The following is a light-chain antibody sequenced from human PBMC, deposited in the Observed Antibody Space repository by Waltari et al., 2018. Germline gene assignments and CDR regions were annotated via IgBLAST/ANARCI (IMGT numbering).Light chain of an antibody. J-gene: IGKJ2*01. CDR2: AAS. CDR3: QQSYSTPYT. CDR1: KSISGY. Sequence: DIQMTQSPSSLSASVGDRVTVTCRASKSISGYLNWYQQKLGKAPKLLIFAASTLQSGVPSRFSGSGFGTDFTLTISTLQPEDFATYFCQQSYSTPYTFGQGTNLEIK. V-gene: IGKV1-39*01.